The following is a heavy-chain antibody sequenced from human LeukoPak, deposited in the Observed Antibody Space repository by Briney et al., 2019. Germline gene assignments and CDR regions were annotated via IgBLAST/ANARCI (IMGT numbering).Heavy chain of an antibody. J-gene: IGHJ4*02. CDR2: IFPSGGEI. CDR3: ATYRQVLLPFES. V-gene: IGHV3-23*01. CDR1: GFTFKNYG. Sequence: PGGSLRLSCEASGFTFKNYGMSWVRQAPGKGLEWVSSIFPSGGEIHYADSVRGRFTISRDDSKSTLSLQMNSLRAEDTAIYYCATYRQVLLPFESWGQGTLVTVSS. D-gene: IGHD2-8*02.